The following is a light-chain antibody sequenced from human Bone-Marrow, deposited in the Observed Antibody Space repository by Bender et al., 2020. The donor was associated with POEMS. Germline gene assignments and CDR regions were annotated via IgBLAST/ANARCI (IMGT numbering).Light chain of an antibody. CDR1: SSNIAINY. CDR3: AAWDDSLSAQV. Sequence: QSVLTQPPSASATPGQRVTISCSGSSSNIAINYVYWYQQLPGKAPKLLLYRNNQRPSGVPDRFSGSKSGTSASLAISGLRSEDEADYYCAAWDDSLSAQVFGGGTQLTVL. CDR2: RNN. J-gene: IGLJ7*01. V-gene: IGLV1-47*01.